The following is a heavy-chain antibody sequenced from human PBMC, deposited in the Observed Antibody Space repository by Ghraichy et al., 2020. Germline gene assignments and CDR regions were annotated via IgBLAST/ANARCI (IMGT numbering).Heavy chain of an antibody. V-gene: IGHV3-23*01. CDR2: IGASGGPT. Sequence: GGSLRLSCAASGFSFSSYVMSWVRQAPGKGLEWVSTIGASGGPTYYADSVKGRFTISRDNSKSTVSLRMNSLRAEDTAVYYCAKAWGYCSGGTCPSYNWFDPWGQGTLVTVSS. J-gene: IGHJ5*02. CDR3: AKAWGYCSGGTCPSYNWFDP. CDR1: GFSFSSYV. D-gene: IGHD2-15*01.